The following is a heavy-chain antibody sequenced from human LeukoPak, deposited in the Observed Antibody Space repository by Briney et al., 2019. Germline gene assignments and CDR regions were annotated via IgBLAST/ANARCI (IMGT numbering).Heavy chain of an antibody. CDR1: GFTFSSYS. CDR2: ISSSSSYI. CDR3: ARDLTRVNTYDSRDFDY. Sequence: PGGSLRLSCAASGFTFSSYSMNWVRQAPGKGLEWVSSISSSSSYIHYADSVKGRFTISRDNAKNSLYLQMNSLRAEDTAVYYCARDLTRVNTYDSRDFDYWGQGTLVTVSS. V-gene: IGHV3-21*01. J-gene: IGHJ4*02. D-gene: IGHD3-22*01.